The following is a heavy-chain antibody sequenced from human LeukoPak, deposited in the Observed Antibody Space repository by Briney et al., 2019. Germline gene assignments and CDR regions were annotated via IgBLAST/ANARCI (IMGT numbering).Heavy chain of an antibody. CDR2: ISAYNGNT. D-gene: IGHD5-18*01. CDR3: ARGRNVDTAMVTGPDFDY. CDR1: GHTFTSYG. Sequence: GASVKVSCKASGHTFTSYGISWVRQAPGQGLEWMGWISAYNGNTNYAQKLQGRVTMTTDTSTSTAYMELRSLRSDDTAVYYCARGRNVDTAMVTGPDFDYWGQGTLVIVSS. V-gene: IGHV1-18*01. J-gene: IGHJ4*02.